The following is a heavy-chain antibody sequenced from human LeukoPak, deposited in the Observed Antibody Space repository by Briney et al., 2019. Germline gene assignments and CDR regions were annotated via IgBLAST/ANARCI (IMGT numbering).Heavy chain of an antibody. V-gene: IGHV3-23*01. D-gene: IGHD3-22*01. Sequence: GVLRLSCAASGITLISYAMSWVRQAPGKGLEWVSGISGSGDNTYYADSVKGRFTISRDNSKNTLYVQVNSLGTEDTAAYYCAKGSYYDSSGSFYFDYWGQGTLVTVSS. CDR2: ISGSGDNT. CDR3: AKGSYYDSSGSFYFDY. CDR1: GITLISYA. J-gene: IGHJ4*02.